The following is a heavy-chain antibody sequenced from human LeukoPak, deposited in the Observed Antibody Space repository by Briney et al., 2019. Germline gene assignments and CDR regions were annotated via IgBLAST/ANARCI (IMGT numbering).Heavy chain of an antibody. CDR2: IYPGDSDT. D-gene: IGHD6-13*01. CDR3: GGGGGPYSNSDY. CDR1: GYSYPTYW. V-gene: IGHV5-51*01. Sequence: PGESLKISCKGSGYSYPTYWIGWVRQMPGRGLEWMGIIYPGDSDTRYNTSFQGQVTISADKSISTAYLQWSSLKASDTAMYYCGGGGGPYSNSDYWGQGTLVTVSS. J-gene: IGHJ4*01.